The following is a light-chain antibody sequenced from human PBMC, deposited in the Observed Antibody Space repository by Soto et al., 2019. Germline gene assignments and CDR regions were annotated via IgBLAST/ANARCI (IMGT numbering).Light chain of an antibody. J-gene: IGKJ5*01. CDR2: DAS. CDR1: QSVRGH. V-gene: IGKV3-11*01. CDR3: QQRSDWPPIT. Sequence: DTVLTQSPAALSLSPGETATLSCRASQSVRGHLAWYQHKPGQAPRLLIYDASYRATGVPLRFSGSGSGTDFPLTISSLESGDSATYYCQQRSDWPPITFGQGTRLEIK.